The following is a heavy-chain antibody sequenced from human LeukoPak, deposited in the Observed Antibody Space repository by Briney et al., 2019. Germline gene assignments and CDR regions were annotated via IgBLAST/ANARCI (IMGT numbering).Heavy chain of an antibody. CDR3: AKGGDSFSFDY. D-gene: IGHD3-16*02. CDR1: GLTVTNTY. Sequence: PGGSLRLSCAASGLTVTNTYMTGVRQAPGKGLEWVSSIYRGGSTYYTDSVKGRFTSSRDTSKNTMYLQMDSLRAEDTAMYYCAKGGDSFSFDYWGQGTLVTVSS. CDR2: IYRGGST. V-gene: IGHV3-53*01. J-gene: IGHJ4*02.